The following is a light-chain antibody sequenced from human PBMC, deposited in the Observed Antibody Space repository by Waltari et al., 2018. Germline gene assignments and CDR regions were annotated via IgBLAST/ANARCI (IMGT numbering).Light chain of an antibody. J-gene: IGLJ3*02. V-gene: IGLV2-11*01. Sequence: QSALTQPRSVSGSPGQSVTISCTGTSSDVGGYNYVSWYQQHPDKAPKLMIYDVSKRPSGVPDRFAGFKSGNTASLTISGLQAEDEADYYCCSYAGSYSWVFGGGTKLTVL. CDR1: SSDVGGYNY. CDR3: CSYAGSYSWV. CDR2: DVS.